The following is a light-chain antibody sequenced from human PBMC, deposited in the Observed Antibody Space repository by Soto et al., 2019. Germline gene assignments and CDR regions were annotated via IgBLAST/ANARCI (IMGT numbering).Light chain of an antibody. V-gene: IGKV1-9*01. CDR1: QSISSH. Sequence: DIQLTQSPSFLSASVGDRVTITCRASQSISSHVAWYRQKSGKAPMLLIYAASTLQSGVPSSFSGSGSGTEFTLTISSLHPEDFATYYCQHLDSFPLAFGGGTTVEI. J-gene: IGKJ4*01. CDR2: AAS. CDR3: QHLDSFPLA.